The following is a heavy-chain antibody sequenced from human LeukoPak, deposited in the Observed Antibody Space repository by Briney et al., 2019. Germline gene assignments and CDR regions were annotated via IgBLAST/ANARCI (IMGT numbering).Heavy chain of an antibody. CDR3: ARATYCSGDSCYSGIFDY. V-gene: IGHV4-34*01. CDR1: GGSFSGYY. J-gene: IGHJ4*02. D-gene: IGHD2-15*01. CDR2: INHSGST. Sequence: SETLSLTCAVYGGSFSGYYWSWIRQPPGKGLEWMGGINHSGSTNYNPSLKSRVTISVDTSKNQFSLKLSSVTAADTAVYYCARATYCSGDSCYSGIFDYWGQGTLVTVSS.